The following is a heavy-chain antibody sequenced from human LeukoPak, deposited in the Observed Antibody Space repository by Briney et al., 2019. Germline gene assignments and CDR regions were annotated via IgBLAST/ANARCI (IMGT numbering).Heavy chain of an antibody. D-gene: IGHD3-3*01. CDR2: INPDSGGT. CDR3: ARSYYDFWSGYYNYFDY. V-gene: IGHV1-2*02. CDR1: GYTFTGYY. J-gene: IGHJ4*02. Sequence: ASVKVSCKASGYTFTGYYMHWVRQAPGQGLEWMGWINPDSGGTNSAQNFQGRVTMTRDTSISTAYMELRRLRSDDTAVYYCARSYYDFWSGYYNYFDYWGQGTLVTVSS.